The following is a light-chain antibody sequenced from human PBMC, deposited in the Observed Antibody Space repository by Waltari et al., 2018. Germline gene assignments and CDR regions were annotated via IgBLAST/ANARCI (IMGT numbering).Light chain of an antibody. CDR2: DTS. V-gene: IGKV3-11*01. Sequence: EIVLTQSPAIVSLSPGERATLSCRPSLSVSFFLAWYQQKPGQGPRLLIFDTSNRATGIPARFSGGGSGTDFTLTISSLEPEDFATYYCQQRYSWPLTFGGGTKVEIK. CDR1: LSVSFF. J-gene: IGKJ4*01. CDR3: QQRYSWPLT.